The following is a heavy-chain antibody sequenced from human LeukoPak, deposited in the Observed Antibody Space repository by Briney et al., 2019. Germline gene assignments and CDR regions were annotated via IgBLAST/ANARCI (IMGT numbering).Heavy chain of an antibody. D-gene: IGHD6-19*01. Sequence: GRSLRLSCTASGFTFGEYAINWVRQAPGKGLEWVGFIRSKAYGGTTEYAAYVKGRFTISRDDSKSIAYLQMNSLKTEDTAVYYCARDYSSGTFDYWGQGTLVTVSS. J-gene: IGHJ4*02. CDR3: ARDYSSGTFDY. V-gene: IGHV3-49*04. CDR1: GFTFGEYA. CDR2: IRSKAYGGTT.